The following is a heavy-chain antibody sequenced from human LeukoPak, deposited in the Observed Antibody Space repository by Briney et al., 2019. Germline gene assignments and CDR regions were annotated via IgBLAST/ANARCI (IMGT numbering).Heavy chain of an antibody. CDR1: GYTFTGYY. D-gene: IGHD3-9*01. Sequence: ASVKVPCKASGYTFTGYYMHWVRQAPGQGLEWMGWINPNSGGTNYAQKFQGRVTMTRDTSISTAYMELSRLRSDDTAVYYCARHGRGRYFDWLLIDYWGQGTLVTVSS. J-gene: IGHJ4*02. V-gene: IGHV1-2*02. CDR3: ARHGRGRYFDWLLIDY. CDR2: INPNSGGT.